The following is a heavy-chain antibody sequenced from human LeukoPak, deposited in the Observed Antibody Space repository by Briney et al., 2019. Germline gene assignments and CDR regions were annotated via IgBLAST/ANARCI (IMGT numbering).Heavy chain of an antibody. CDR3: ARVPQQLIVHY. D-gene: IGHD2-8*01. J-gene: IGHJ4*02. CDR1: WVTFCSDC. Sequence: GRSLRLFCATVWVTFCSDCLLWCRQAPGKGLEWVAVIWYDGSNKYYADSVKGRFTNSRDNSKNTLYLQMNSLRAEDRPVYYCARVPQQLIVHYWGQGTLVTVSS. V-gene: IGHV3-33*08. CDR2: IWYDGSNK.